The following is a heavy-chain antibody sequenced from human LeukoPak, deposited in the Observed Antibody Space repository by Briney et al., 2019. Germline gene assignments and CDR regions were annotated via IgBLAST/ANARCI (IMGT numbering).Heavy chain of an antibody. Sequence: PGGSLRLSCAASGFTVSSNYMSWVRQAPGKGLEWVSVIYSGGSTYYADSVKGRFTISRDNSKNTLYLQMNSLRAEDTAVYYCARDPLGSYYYGSGSPAGYWGQGTLVTVSS. CDR3: ARDPLGSYYYGSGSPAGY. CDR1: GFTVSSNY. D-gene: IGHD3-10*01. V-gene: IGHV3-66*01. J-gene: IGHJ4*02. CDR2: IYSGGST.